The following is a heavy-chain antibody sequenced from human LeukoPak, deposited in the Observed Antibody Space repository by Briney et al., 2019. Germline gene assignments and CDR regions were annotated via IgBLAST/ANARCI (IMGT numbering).Heavy chain of an antibody. Sequence: GGSLRLSCAASGFTFDDYGMSWVRQAPGKGLVWVSRINSDGSSTNYADSVKGRFTISRDNAKNTLYLQMNSPRAEDTAVYYCARDLSEYGWFGELYCWGQGTLVTVSS. CDR2: INSDGSST. CDR1: GFTFDDYG. CDR3: ARDLSEYGWFGELYC. V-gene: IGHV3-74*01. J-gene: IGHJ4*02. D-gene: IGHD3-10*01.